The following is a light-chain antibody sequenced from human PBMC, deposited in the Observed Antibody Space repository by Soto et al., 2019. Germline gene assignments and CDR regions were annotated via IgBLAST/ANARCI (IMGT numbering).Light chain of an antibody. V-gene: IGKV3-20*01. Sequence: EVVLTQSPGTLSLSPGERATLSCRASQSVTSSYLAWYHQKPGQAPRLLIYGASSRATGIPDRFSGSGSGTDFTLTISRLEPEDFAVYYWQQYGSSPLTFGGGTKVEIK. CDR3: QQYGSSPLT. J-gene: IGKJ4*01. CDR1: QSVTSSY. CDR2: GAS.